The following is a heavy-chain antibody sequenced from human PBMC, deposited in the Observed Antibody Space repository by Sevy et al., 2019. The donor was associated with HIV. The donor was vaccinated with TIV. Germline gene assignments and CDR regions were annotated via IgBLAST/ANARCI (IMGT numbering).Heavy chain of an antibody. CDR3: ASVVWVSSVEAFDY. J-gene: IGHJ4*02. V-gene: IGHV6-1*01. D-gene: IGHD6-6*01. CDR2: TYYRSNWYN. CDR1: GDSVSSYSAA. Sequence: SQTLSLTCAISGDSVSSYSAAWNWIRQSPSRGLEWLGRTYYRSNWYNDYAVSVKSRITINPDTSKNQFSLQLNSVTPDDTAVYYCASVVWVSSVEAFDYWGQGTLVTVSS.